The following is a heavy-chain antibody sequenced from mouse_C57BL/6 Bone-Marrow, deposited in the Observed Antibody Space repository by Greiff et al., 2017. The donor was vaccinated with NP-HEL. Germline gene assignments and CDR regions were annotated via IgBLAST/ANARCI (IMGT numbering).Heavy chain of an antibody. CDR3: AQIDYYDYDNYAMDY. J-gene: IGHJ4*01. Sequence: QVTLKESGPGILQPSQTLSLTCSFSGFSLSTSNMGIGWIRQPSGKGLVWLAHIWWNDDKYYNPFLKSRLTTPKDTSNKQVFHKITSVDTADTATYYCAQIDYYDYDNYAMDYWGQGTSVTVSS. D-gene: IGHD2-4*01. V-gene: IGHV8-5*01. CDR1: GFSLSTSNMG. CDR2: IWWNDDK.